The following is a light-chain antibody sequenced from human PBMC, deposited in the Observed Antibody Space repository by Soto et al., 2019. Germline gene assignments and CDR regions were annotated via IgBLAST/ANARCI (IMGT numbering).Light chain of an antibody. J-gene: IGLJ3*02. Sequence: QSALTQPASVSGSAGQSITISCSGTMRDVGAYNLVSWYQQHPGTAPKLIIYEVRNRPSGISSRLSGSRSGNTASLTISGLQSEDEGYYYCSAYTARSTLVFGGGTKLTVL. CDR3: SAYTARSTLV. CDR1: MRDVGAYNL. CDR2: EVR. V-gene: IGLV2-14*01.